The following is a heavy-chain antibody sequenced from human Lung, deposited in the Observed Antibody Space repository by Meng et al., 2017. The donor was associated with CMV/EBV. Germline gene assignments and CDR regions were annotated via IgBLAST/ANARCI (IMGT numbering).Heavy chain of an antibody. V-gene: IGHV1-46*01. CDR1: GYTFTSYY. CDR2: INPSGGST. CDR3: ARGSIVLMVYATRRNWYFDL. D-gene: IGHD2-8*01. Sequence: ASXXVSXKASGYTFTSYYMHWVRQAPGQGLEWMGIINPSGGSTSYAQKSQGRVTMTRDTSTSTVYMELSSLRSEDTAVYYCARGSIVLMVYATRRNWYFDLWXRGTLVTVSS. J-gene: IGHJ2*01.